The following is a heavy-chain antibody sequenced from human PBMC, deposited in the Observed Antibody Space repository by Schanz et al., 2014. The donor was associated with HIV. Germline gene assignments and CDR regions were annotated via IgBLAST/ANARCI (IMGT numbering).Heavy chain of an antibody. V-gene: IGHV3-30*03. CDR1: GFTFSSYG. Sequence: QVQLVESGGGVVQPGRSLRLSCAASGFTFSSYGMHLVRQAPGTGLEWVAVISYDESNKHYADSVKGRFTISRDNSKNTLYLQMNSLRSEDTAVYYCARGVPVVDLLDYHGLDVWGQGTTVTVSS. CDR3: ARGVPVVDLLDYHGLDV. D-gene: IGHD2-2*01. CDR2: ISYDESNK. J-gene: IGHJ6*02.